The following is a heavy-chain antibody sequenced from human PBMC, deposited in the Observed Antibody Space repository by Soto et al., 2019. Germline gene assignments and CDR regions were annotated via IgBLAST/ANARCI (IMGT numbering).Heavy chain of an antibody. CDR1: GGSISSGDYY. V-gene: IGHV4-30-4*01. J-gene: IGHJ5*02. CDR2: IYYSGST. Sequence: SETLSLTCTVSGGSISSGDYYWSWIRQPPGKGLEWIGYIYYSGSTYYNPSLKSRVTISVDTSKNQFSLKLSSVTAADTAVYYCARIMTTVTTVWFDPWGQGTLVTVSS. CDR3: ARIMTTVTTVWFDP. D-gene: IGHD4-17*01.